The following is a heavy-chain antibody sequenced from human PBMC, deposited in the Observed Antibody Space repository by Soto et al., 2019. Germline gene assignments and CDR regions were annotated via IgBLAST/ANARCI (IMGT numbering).Heavy chain of an antibody. V-gene: IGHV1-18*04. CDR3: ARDYSSGWYDY. J-gene: IGHJ4*02. CDR2: ISAYNGNT. Sequence: ASVKVSCKASGYTFTTYGVSWVRQAPGQGLEWMGWISAYNGNTNYAQKLQGRVTMTTDTSSSTAYMELRSLRSDDTAVYFCARDYSSGWYDYWGQGTLVTV. D-gene: IGHD6-19*01. CDR1: GYTFTTYG.